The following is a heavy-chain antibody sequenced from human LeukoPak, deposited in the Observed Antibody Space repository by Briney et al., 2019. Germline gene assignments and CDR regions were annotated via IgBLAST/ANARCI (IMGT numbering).Heavy chain of an antibody. Sequence: KASETLSLTCTVSGGSIGSSSYYWGWIRQPPGKGLNWIGSIYYSGSTYYNPSLKSRVTISVDTSKNQFSLKLSSVTAADTAVYYCARDPYGSGSFDYWGQGTLVTVSS. CDR3: ARDPYGSGSFDY. J-gene: IGHJ4*02. CDR1: GGSIGSSSYY. D-gene: IGHD3-10*01. V-gene: IGHV4-39*07. CDR2: IYYSGST.